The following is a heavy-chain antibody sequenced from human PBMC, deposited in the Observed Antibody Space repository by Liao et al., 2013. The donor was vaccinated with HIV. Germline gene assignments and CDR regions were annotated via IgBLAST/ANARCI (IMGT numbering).Heavy chain of an antibody. CDR1: GGSIGIDSYY. Sequence: QVQLQESGPRLVKPSQTLSLTCSVSGGSIGIDSYYWHWLRQPAGKGLEWIGRTFTSGSTNYNSSLKSRVTVSVDTSKNQFSLTLTSVTAVDTAVYYCARDPIGARGYFDSWAREPWSPSPQ. V-gene: IGHV4-61*02. J-gene: IGHJ4*02. CDR2: TFTSGST. CDR3: ARDPIGARGYFDS. D-gene: IGHD6-6*01.